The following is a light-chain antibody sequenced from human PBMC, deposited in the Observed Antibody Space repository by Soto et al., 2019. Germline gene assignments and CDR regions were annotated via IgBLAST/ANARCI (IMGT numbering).Light chain of an antibody. V-gene: IGLV1-40*01. Sequence: QSVLAQPPSVSGAPGQRVTISCTGSSSNIGAGYDVQWYQQVPGTAPKLLIYGNTNRPSGVPDRFSASKSGTSASLAITGLQAEDEADYYCQSYDSSLSGSVFGGGTK. CDR2: GNT. CDR1: SSNIGAGYD. CDR3: QSYDSSLSGSV. J-gene: IGLJ3*02.